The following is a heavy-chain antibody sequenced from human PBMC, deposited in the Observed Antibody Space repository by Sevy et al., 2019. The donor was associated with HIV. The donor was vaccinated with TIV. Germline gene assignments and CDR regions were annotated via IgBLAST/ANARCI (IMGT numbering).Heavy chain of an antibody. Sequence: GGSLRLSCAASGFTFSNAWMSWVRQAPGKGLEWVGRIKSKTDGGTTEYAGPVKGRFTIATEESNNTLYLQMNSLKTEYMEVYYWTTDTGIRDYDVWSGRDDTFDNWGQGTMVTVSS. CDR1: GFTFSNAW. J-gene: IGHJ3*02. CDR2: IKSKTDGGTT. V-gene: IGHV3-15*01. D-gene: IGHD3-3*01. CDR3: TTDTGIRDYDVWSGRDDTFDN.